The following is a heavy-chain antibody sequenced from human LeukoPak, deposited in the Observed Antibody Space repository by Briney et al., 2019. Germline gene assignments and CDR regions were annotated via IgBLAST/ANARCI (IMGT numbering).Heavy chain of an antibody. CDR2: INHSGST. CDR3: ARGVVTAIPFDY. Sequence: PSETLSLTCAVYGGSFSGYYWSWIRQPPGKGLEWIGEINHSGSTNYNPSLKSRVTISVDTSKNQFSLKLSSVTAADTAVYYCARGVVTAIPFDYWGQGTLVTVSS. J-gene: IGHJ4*02. D-gene: IGHD2-21*02. CDR1: GGSFSGYY. V-gene: IGHV4-34*01.